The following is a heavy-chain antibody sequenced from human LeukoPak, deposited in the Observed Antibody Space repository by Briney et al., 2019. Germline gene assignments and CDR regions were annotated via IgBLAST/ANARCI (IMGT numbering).Heavy chain of an antibody. V-gene: IGHV4-39*01. Sequence: PSETLSLTCTVSGGSISSSSYYWGWIRQPPGKGLEWIGTIYYSGSTYYNPSLKSRVTISVDTSKNQFSLKLSSVTAADTAVYYCARHQYCSSTSCYPDFWRQGTLVTVSS. CDR3: ARHQYCSSTSCYPDF. D-gene: IGHD2-2*01. CDR2: IYYSGST. CDR1: GGSISSSSYY. J-gene: IGHJ4*02.